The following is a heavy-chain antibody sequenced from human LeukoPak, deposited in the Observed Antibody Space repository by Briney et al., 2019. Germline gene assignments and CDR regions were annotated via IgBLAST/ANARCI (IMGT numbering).Heavy chain of an antibody. Sequence: PGGSLRLSCAASGFTFDDYAMHWVRQAPGKGLEWVSGISWNSGSIGYADSVKGRFTISRDNAKNSLYLQMNSLRAEDTAVYYCAREDSSSVYWGQGTLVTVSS. V-gene: IGHV3-9*01. CDR1: GFTFDDYA. CDR2: ISWNSGSI. J-gene: IGHJ4*02. CDR3: AREDSSSVY. D-gene: IGHD6-6*01.